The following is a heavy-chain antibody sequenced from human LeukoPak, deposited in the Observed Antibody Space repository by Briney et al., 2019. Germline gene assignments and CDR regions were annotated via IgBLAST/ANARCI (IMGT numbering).Heavy chain of an antibody. J-gene: IGHJ4*02. CDR2: IYPSDSDT. D-gene: IGHD2-2*01. Sequence: GESLKISCKGSGYSFTTYWIGWVRQMPGKGLEWMGIIYPSDSDTRYSPSFQGQVTISADKSISTAYLQWSSLKASDTAIYYCARHGGDCSSTSCYSTYWGQGTLVTVSS. V-gene: IGHV5-51*01. CDR1: GYSFTTYW. CDR3: ARHGGDCSSTSCYSTY.